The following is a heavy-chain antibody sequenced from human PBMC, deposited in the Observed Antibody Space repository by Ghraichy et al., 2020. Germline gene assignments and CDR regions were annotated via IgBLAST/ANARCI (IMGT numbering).Heavy chain of an antibody. CDR2: INHSGST. J-gene: IGHJ4*02. Sequence: SETLSLTCAVYGGSFSGYYWSWIRKPPGKGLEWIGEINHSGSTNYNPALKSRVTISIDTSKNQFSLKLSSVTAADTAVYYCARHRGQSLRFLDYWGQGTLVTFSS. V-gene: IGHV4-34*01. CDR3: ARHRGQSLRFLDY. D-gene: IGHD5-12*01. CDR1: GGSFSGYY.